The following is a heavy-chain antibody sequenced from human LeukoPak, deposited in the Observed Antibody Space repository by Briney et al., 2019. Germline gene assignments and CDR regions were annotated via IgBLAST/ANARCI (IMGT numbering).Heavy chain of an antibody. CDR1: GYTFTSYG. CDR2: INPNSGGT. J-gene: IGHJ3*02. Sequence: GASVKVSCKASGYTFTSYGISWVRQGPGQGLEWMGWINPNSGGTNYAQKVQGRVTMTRDTSISTAYMELSRLRSDDTAVYYCARDRGWEYQLLIDAFDIWGQGTMVTVSS. V-gene: IGHV1-2*02. D-gene: IGHD2-2*01. CDR3: ARDRGWEYQLLIDAFDI.